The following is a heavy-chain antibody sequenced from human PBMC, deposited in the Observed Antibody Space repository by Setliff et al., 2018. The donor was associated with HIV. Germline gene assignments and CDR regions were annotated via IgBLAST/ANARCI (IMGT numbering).Heavy chain of an antibody. CDR2: IIPIFKSA. D-gene: IGHD5-12*01. J-gene: IGHJ3*01. Sequence: ASVKVSCKVSGDTFNNYGLNWVRQAPGQGLEWMGGIIPIFKSADYAQKFQGRVTITTDESTSPAYMDLSSLKSEDTAIYYCARTSGDAYNYEGAFDVWGQGTLVTVSS. CDR1: GDTFNNYG. CDR3: ARTSGDAYNYEGAFDV. V-gene: IGHV1-69*05.